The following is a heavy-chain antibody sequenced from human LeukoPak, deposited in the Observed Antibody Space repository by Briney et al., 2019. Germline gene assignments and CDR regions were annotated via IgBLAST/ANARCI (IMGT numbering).Heavy chain of an antibody. J-gene: IGHJ4*02. V-gene: IGHV3-23*01. CDR3: AKMYSGGWHFDY. D-gene: IGHD6-19*01. CDR1: GFTFSSYA. CDR2: IGGSGGST. Sequence: GGSLRLSCAASGFTFSSYAMSWVRQAPGKGLEWVSCIGGSGGSTYYADSVKGRFTISRDNSKNTLYLQMTSLRAEDTAVYYCAKMYSGGWHFDYWGQGTLVTVSS.